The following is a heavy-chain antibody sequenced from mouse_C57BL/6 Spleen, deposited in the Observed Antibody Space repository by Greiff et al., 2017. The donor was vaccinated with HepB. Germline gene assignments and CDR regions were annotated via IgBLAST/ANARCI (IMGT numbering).Heavy chain of an antibody. J-gene: IGHJ4*01. Sequence: VQLQQSGAELVKPGASVKLSCKASGYTFTSYWMHWVKQRPGQGLEWIGMIHPNSGSTNYNEKFKSKATLTVDKSSSTAYMQLSSLTSEDSAVYYWARAYDYVSYAMDYWGQGTSVTVSS. V-gene: IGHV1-64*01. CDR1: GYTFTSYW. D-gene: IGHD2-4*01. CDR3: ARAYDYVSYAMDY. CDR2: IHPNSGST.